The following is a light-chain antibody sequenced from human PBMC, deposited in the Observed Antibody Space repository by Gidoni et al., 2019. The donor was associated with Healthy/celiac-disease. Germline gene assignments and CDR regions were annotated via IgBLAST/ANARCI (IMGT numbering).Light chain of an antibody. V-gene: IGKV1-5*01. CDR2: DAS. CDR3: QQYNSYSTWT. J-gene: IGKJ1*01. CDR1: QSISSW. Sequence: DIQMTQSPSTLSASVGDRVTITCRASQSISSWLAWYQQKPGKAPKLLIYDASSLESGVPSRFSGSGSGTEFTLTISSLQPDDFATYDCQQYNSYSTWTFXXXTKVEIK.